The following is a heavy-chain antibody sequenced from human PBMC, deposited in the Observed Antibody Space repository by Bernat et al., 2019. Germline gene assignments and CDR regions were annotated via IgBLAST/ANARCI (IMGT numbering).Heavy chain of an antibody. V-gene: IGHV1-69*06. J-gene: IGHJ6*02. CDR2: IIPIFGTA. CDR1: GGTFSSYA. D-gene: IGHD2-15*01. CDR3: ARECGGSCYSLDFSSVGYYYYGMDV. Sequence: GSSVKVSCKASGGTFSSYAISWVRQAPGQGLEWMGGIIPIFGTANYAQKFQGRVTITADKSTSTAYMELSSLRSEDTAVYYCARECGGSCYSLDFSSVGYYYYGMDVWGQGTTVTVSS.